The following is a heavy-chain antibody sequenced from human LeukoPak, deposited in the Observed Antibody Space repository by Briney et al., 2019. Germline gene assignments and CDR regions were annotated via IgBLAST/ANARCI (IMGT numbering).Heavy chain of an antibody. D-gene: IGHD3-3*01. V-gene: IGHV5-51*01. Sequence: GESLKISCKGSGYSFTSYWIGWVRQMPGKGLEWMGIIYPGDSDTRYSPSFQGQVTISADKSISTAYLQWSSLKASDTAMYYCARRNDVLRFLEWSLYYFDYWGQGTLVTVSS. CDR3: ARRNDVLRFLEWSLYYFDY. J-gene: IGHJ4*02. CDR2: IYPGDSDT. CDR1: GYSFTSYW.